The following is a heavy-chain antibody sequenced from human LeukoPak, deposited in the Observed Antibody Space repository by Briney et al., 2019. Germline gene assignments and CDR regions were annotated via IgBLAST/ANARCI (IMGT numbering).Heavy chain of an antibody. CDR2: ISSSGSTI. D-gene: IGHD3-9*01. Sequence: GGSLRLSCAASGFTFSSYSMNWIRQAPGKGLEWVSYISSSGSTIYYADSVKGRFTISRDNAKNSLYLQMNSLRAEDTAVYYCARDRGGSYDILTGHYTVGFFDYWGQGTLVTVSS. J-gene: IGHJ4*02. CDR1: GFTFSSYS. V-gene: IGHV3-48*04. CDR3: ARDRGGSYDILTGHYTVGFFDY.